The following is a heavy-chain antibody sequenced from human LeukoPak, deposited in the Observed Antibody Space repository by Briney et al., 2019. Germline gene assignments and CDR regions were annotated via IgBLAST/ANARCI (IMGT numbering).Heavy chain of an antibody. Sequence: PGGSLRLSCAASGFTFSSYGMHWVRQAPGKGLEWVAFIRYDGSNKYYADSVKGRFTISRDNSKNTLYLQMNSLRAEDTAVYYCAKRGGYSSSSGYFQHWGQGTLVTVSS. CDR1: GFTFSSYG. CDR3: AKRGGYSSSSGYFQH. V-gene: IGHV3-30*02. J-gene: IGHJ1*01. CDR2: IRYDGSNK. D-gene: IGHD6-6*01.